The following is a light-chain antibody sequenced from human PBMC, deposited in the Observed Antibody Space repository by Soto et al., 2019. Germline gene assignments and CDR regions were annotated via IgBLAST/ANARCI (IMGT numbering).Light chain of an antibody. CDR3: QQYNSYPWT. CDR2: AAS. Sequence: AIRMTQSPSSLSASTGDRVTITCRASQGISSYLAWYQQKPGKAPKLLIYAASTLQSGVPSRFSGSGSGTEFTLTISSLQPGDFATYYCQQYNSYPWTFGQGTKVDIK. J-gene: IGKJ1*01. V-gene: IGKV1-8*01. CDR1: QGISSY.